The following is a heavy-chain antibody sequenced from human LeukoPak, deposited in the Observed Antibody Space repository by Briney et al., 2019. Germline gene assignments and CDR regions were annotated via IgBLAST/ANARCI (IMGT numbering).Heavy chain of an antibody. CDR3: ARVDTAMVINYYYMDV. J-gene: IGHJ6*03. D-gene: IGHD5-18*01. Sequence: SETLSLTCAVYGGSFSGYYWSWIRQPPGKGLEWIGSIYYSGSTYYNPSLKSRVTISVDTSKNQFSLKLSSVTAADTAVYYCARVDTAMVINYYYMDVWGKGTTVTVSS. CDR1: GGSFSGYY. CDR2: IYYSGST. V-gene: IGHV4-34*01.